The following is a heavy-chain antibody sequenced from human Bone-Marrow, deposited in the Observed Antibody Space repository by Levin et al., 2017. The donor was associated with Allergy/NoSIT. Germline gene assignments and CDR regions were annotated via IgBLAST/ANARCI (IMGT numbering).Heavy chain of an antibody. V-gene: IGHV4-39*01. J-gene: IGHJ4*02. Sequence: SETLSLTCTVSGGSISSSSSYWGWIRQPPGKGLEWIGSIYYSGSTYYNPSLKSRVTISVDTSKNQLSLKLNSVTAADTAFYYCARLESMNYSDYITSAAYFDYWGQGTLVTVSS. D-gene: IGHD4-11*01. CDR3: ARLESMNYSDYITSAAYFDY. CDR1: GGSISSSSSY. CDR2: IYYSGST.